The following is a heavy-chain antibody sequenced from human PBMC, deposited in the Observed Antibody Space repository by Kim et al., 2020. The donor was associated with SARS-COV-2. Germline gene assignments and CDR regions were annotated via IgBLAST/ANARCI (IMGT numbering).Heavy chain of an antibody. V-gene: IGHV1-2*06. CDR3: AGVKRVSASFFDS. D-gene: IGHD2-15*01. J-gene: IGHJ4*02. Sequence: ASVKVSCKASGYTFTGYYIHWVRQAPGQGLEWLGRINPNSGDTNYAPKFQGRVTMTRDTSISTSYMDLSRLRSDDTAVYYCAGVKRVSASFFDSWGQGTLVTVSS. CDR2: INPNSGDT. CDR1: GYTFTGYY.